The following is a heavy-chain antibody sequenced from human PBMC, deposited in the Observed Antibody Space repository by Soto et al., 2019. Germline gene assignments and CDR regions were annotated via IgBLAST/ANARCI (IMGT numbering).Heavy chain of an antibody. D-gene: IGHD6-13*01. CDR1: GFAFSTYA. V-gene: IGHV3-23*01. CDR3: AKEHHYSSSWSEFHY. J-gene: IGHJ4*02. CDR2: ISGSGIGT. Sequence: GGSLRLACAASGFAFSTYAMSAVRQAPGRGLEWVSAISGSGIGTYYADSVMGRFTTSRDSSKNTLYLPMNRLRAEATARAHCAKEHHYSSSWSEFHYWGQGA.